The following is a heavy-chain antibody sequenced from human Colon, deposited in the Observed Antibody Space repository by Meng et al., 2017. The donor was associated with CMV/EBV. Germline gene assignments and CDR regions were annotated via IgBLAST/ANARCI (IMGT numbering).Heavy chain of an antibody. CDR1: GFTFSSYG. D-gene: IGHD1-7*01. Sequence: VQLGVSGVGAVAPWGALRLSSVVSGFTFSSYGMHWVRQVPGKGLELVAFMTYDGGKEYYADSVQGRFTISRDNFKNTLYLQMNSLRAEDTAIYYCAKFRETKRDYWGQGTLVTVSS. V-gene: IGHV3-30*02. J-gene: IGHJ4*02. CDR2: MTYDGGKE. CDR3: AKFRETKRDY.